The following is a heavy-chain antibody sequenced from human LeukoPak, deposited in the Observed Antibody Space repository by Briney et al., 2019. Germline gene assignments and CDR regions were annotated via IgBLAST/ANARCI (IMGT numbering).Heavy chain of an antibody. Sequence: GGSLRLSCAASGFTFSSYSMNWVRQAPGKELEWVSYISSASNTIYYADSVKGRFTISRDNAKNSLYLQMNSLRAEDTAMYYCAGDGWFGDYNWFDPWGQGTLVTVSS. D-gene: IGHD3-10*01. CDR3: AGDGWFGDYNWFDP. V-gene: IGHV3-48*01. J-gene: IGHJ5*02. CDR1: GFTFSSYS. CDR2: ISSASNTI.